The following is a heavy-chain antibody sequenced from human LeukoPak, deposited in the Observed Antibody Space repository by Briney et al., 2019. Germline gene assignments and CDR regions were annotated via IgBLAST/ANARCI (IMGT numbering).Heavy chain of an antibody. CDR1: GYTFTGYY. V-gene: IGHV1-2*02. J-gene: IGHJ4*02. CDR3: ARDDLSKYYYDSSGEVY. D-gene: IGHD3-22*01. Sequence: ASVKVSCKASGYTFTGYYMHWVRQATGQGLEWMGWINPKSGGTNYAQKFQGRVTMTRDTSISTAYMELSRLRSDDTAVYYCARDDLSKYYYDSSGEVYWGQGTLVTVSS. CDR2: INPKSGGT.